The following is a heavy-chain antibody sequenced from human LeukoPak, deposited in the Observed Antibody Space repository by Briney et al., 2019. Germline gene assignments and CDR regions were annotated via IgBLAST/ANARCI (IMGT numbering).Heavy chain of an antibody. J-gene: IGHJ5*02. Sequence: KPSETLSLTCAVYGGSFSGYYWSWIRQPPGKGLEWIGYIYYSGSTNYNPSLKSRVTISVDTSKNQFSLKLSSVTAADTAVYYCARKGSYRAAAGWFDPWGQGTLVTVSS. CDR3: ARKGSYRAAAGWFDP. CDR1: GGSFSGYY. CDR2: IYYSGST. V-gene: IGHV4-59*01. D-gene: IGHD6-13*01.